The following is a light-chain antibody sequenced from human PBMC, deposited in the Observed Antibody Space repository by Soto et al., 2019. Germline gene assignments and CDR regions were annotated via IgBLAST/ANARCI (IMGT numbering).Light chain of an antibody. CDR3: QQYGTSPEWT. CDR1: QSVGSSY. J-gene: IGKJ1*01. V-gene: IGKV3-20*01. Sequence: EIVLTQSPGTLSLSPGERATLSCRASQSVGSSYLAWYQQKPGQAPRLLISGASSRATGIPDRFSGSGSGTDFTLTISRLEPEDFAVYYCQQYGTSPEWTFGQGTTVEIK. CDR2: GAS.